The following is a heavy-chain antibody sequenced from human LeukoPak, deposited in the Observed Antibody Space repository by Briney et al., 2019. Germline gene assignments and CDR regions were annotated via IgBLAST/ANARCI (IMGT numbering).Heavy chain of an antibody. CDR2: IKHSGST. CDR1: GGSFSGYY. Sequence: PSETLSLTCAVYGGSFSGYYWSWIRQPPGKGLEWIGEIKHSGSTTYNPSLKSRVTISLDTSKNQVSLKLNSVTAADTAVYYCATYHYGSGSYHDHPNFDSWGQGTLVTVSS. CDR3: ATYHYGSGSYHDHPNFDS. D-gene: IGHD3-10*01. V-gene: IGHV4-34*01. J-gene: IGHJ4*02.